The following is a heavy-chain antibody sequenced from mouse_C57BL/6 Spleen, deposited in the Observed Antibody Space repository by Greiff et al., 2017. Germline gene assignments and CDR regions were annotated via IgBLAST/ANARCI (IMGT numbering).Heavy chain of an antibody. D-gene: IGHD1-1*01. CDR3: ARSERYGTPDY. CDR1: GYTFTSYW. Sequence: VQLQQPGAELVKPGASVKMSCKASGYTFTSYWLNWVKQRPGHGLEWIGDIYPGSGSTNSNEKFKSKATLTVDTSSSTAYMQLSSLTSEDSAVYYCARSERYGTPDYGGQGTTLPVSS. J-gene: IGHJ2*01. V-gene: IGHV1-55*01. CDR2: IYPGSGST.